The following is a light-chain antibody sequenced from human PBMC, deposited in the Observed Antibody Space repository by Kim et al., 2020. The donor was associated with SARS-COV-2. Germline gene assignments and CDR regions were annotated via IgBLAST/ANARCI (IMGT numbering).Light chain of an antibody. CDR2: EVN. Sequence: QPALTKPPSASGSPGQSVTISCTGTSSDVGAYNYISWYQQHPGKAPKLLIYEVNKWPSGVPDRFSGSKSGTTASLTVSGLRPEDEADYYCTSYAASESLLFGGGTQLTVL. CDR3: TSYAASESLL. J-gene: IGLJ2*01. CDR1: SSDVGAYNY. V-gene: IGLV2-8*01.